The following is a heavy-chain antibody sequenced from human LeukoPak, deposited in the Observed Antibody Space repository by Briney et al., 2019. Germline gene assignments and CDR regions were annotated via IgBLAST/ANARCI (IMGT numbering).Heavy chain of an antibody. J-gene: IGHJ4*02. CDR3: AKEQTSSGFFDY. CDR2: ISGSGTRT. CDR1: GFTFSSYA. D-gene: IGHD2-2*01. V-gene: IGHV3-23*01. Sequence: GGSLRLSCAASGFTFSSYAMSWVRQAPGKGLGWVSAISGSGTRTYYADSVKGRFTISRDNSKNTLYLQMNSLRAADGAVYYCAKEQTSSGFFDYWGQGTLVTVSS.